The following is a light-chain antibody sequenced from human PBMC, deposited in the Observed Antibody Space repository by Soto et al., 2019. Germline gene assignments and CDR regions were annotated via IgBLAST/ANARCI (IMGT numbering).Light chain of an antibody. CDR3: SSYSRSTAYV. CDR1: SSDVGGYKY. V-gene: IGLV2-14*01. Sequence: QSALTQPASVSGSPGQSITISCTGTSSDVGGYKYVSWHQLHPGKAPKLIIYEVSNRPSGVSNRFSGSKSGNTASLTISGLQAEDEADYYCSSYSRSTAYVCGAGTKVTVL. J-gene: IGLJ1*01. CDR2: EVS.